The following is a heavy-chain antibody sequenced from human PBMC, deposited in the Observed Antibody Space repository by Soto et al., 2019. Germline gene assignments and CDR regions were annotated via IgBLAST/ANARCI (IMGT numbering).Heavy chain of an antibody. D-gene: IGHD2-15*01. CDR2: IIPIFGTA. CDR1: GGTFSSYA. Sequence: SVKVSCKASGGTFSSYAISWVRQAPGQGLEWMGGIIPIFGTANYAQKFQGRVTITADESTSTAYMELSSLRSEDTAIYYCARGGASSKWFAPWGQGTLVTVSS. J-gene: IGHJ5*02. V-gene: IGHV1-69*13. CDR3: ARGGASSKWFAP.